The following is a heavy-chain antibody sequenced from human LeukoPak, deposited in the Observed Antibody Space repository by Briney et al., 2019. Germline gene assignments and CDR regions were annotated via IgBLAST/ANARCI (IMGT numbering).Heavy chain of an antibody. CDR3: ARDPFGYYDSSGYQPLDY. D-gene: IGHD3-22*01. Sequence: SVKVSCKASGGTFSSYAISWVRQAPGQGLEWLGGIIPIFGTANYAQKFQGRVTITADESTSTAYMELSSLRSEDTAVYYCARDPFGYYDSSGYQPLDYWGQGTLVTVSS. CDR1: GGTFSSYA. V-gene: IGHV1-69*13. CDR2: IIPIFGTA. J-gene: IGHJ4*02.